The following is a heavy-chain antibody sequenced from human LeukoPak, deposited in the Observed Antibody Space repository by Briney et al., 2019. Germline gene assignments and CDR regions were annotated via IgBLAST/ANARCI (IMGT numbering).Heavy chain of an antibody. V-gene: IGHV3-21*01. CDR2: ITDSSSSM. Sequence: GGSLRLSCAASGFTFSSYTMNWVRQAPGKGLEWVSSITDSSSSMYYADSVKGRFTISRDNAKNSLYLQMNSLRAEDTAVYYCARDFYDFWSGSIRFDPWGQGTLVTVSS. CDR3: ARDFYDFWSGSIRFDP. CDR1: GFTFSSYT. D-gene: IGHD3-3*01. J-gene: IGHJ5*02.